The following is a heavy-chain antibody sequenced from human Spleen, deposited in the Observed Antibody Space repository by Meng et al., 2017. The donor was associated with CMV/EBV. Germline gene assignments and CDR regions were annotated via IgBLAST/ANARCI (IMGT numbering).Heavy chain of an antibody. CDR3: ATKSFTTHWDWFDP. Sequence: SVKVSCKASGGSFSSYAISWVRQAPGQGLEWMGGIIPIFGTANYAQKFQGRVTITTDESRSTAYMELSSLRSEDTAVYYCATKSFTTHWDWFDPWGQGTLVTVSS. J-gene: IGHJ5*02. CDR2: IIPIFGTA. CDR1: GGSFSSYA. V-gene: IGHV1-69*05. D-gene: IGHD2-15*01.